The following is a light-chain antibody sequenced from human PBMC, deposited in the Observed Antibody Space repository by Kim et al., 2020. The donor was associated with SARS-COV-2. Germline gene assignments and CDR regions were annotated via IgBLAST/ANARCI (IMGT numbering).Light chain of an antibody. J-gene: IGLJ1*01. Sequence: SPGKTASITCSGDKLDDKYVCWYQQRPGQSPLLVIYQNTKRPAAIPERFSGSKSGKTATLTITGTQATDEAEYFCQAWDSNTYYVFGTGNKVTVL. V-gene: IGLV3-1*01. CDR1: KLDDKY. CDR2: QNT. CDR3: QAWDSNTYYV.